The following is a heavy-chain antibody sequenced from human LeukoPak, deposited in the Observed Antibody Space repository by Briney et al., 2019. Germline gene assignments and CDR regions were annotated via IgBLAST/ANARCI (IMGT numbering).Heavy chain of an antibody. Sequence: SETLSLTCTVSGGSISSYYWSWIRQPPGKGLEWIGYIYYSGSTNYNPSLKSRVTISVDTSKNKFSLKLSSVTAADTAVYYCARDTGATGDFDYWGQGTLVTVSS. D-gene: IGHD1-26*01. V-gene: IGHV4-59*01. CDR2: IYYSGST. CDR1: GGSISSYY. J-gene: IGHJ4*02. CDR3: ARDTGATGDFDY.